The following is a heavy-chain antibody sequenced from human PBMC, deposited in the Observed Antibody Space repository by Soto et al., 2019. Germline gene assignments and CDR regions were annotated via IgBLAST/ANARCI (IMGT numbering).Heavy chain of an antibody. J-gene: IGHJ6*02. CDR1: GFTFSSFG. CDR3: ARDASYYSLWSGYYPSRNGMDV. Sequence: QVQVVESGGGVVQPGRSLRLSCAASGFTFSSFGMHWVRQAPGKGLEWVSLIWYDGSKKSYGDSVKGPFTISRDNSGNTVYLQMNSLRADDTAVYYCARDASYYSLWSGYYPSRNGMDVWGQGTTVTVSS. V-gene: IGHV3-33*01. D-gene: IGHD3-3*01. CDR2: IWYDGSKK.